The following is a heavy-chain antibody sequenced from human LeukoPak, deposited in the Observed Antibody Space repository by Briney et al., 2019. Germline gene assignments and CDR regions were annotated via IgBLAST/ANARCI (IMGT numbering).Heavy chain of an antibody. D-gene: IGHD3-3*01. J-gene: IGHJ4*02. Sequence: SEPLSLTFTVSGGSISSYYWSWVRPPAGKGLEWIGRIYTSGSTNYNPSLKSRVTMSVDTSKNQFSLKLSSVTAADTAVYYCARGYDPGSFDYWGQGTLVTVSS. CDR3: ARGYDPGSFDY. CDR2: IYTSGST. CDR1: GGSISSYY. V-gene: IGHV4-4*07.